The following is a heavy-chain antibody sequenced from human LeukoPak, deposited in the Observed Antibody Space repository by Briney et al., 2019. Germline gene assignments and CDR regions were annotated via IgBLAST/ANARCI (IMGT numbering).Heavy chain of an antibody. J-gene: IGHJ4*02. V-gene: IGHV3-30-3*01. CDR3: ARGDQYSSGWYSNYFDY. D-gene: IGHD6-19*01. Sequence: PGGALRLSCAASGFTFSSYAMHWVRQAPGKGLEGVAVISYDGSNKYYADSVKGRFTISRDNSKNTLYLQMNSLRAEDTAVYYCARGDQYSSGWYSNYFDYWGQGTLVTVSS. CDR2: ISYDGSNK. CDR1: GFTFSSYA.